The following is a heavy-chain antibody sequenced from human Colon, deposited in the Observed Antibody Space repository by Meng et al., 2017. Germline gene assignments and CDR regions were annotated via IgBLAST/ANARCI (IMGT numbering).Heavy chain of an antibody. CDR2: IYTSGST. Sequence: LRLSCTVSGGSISSGSYYWSWIRQPAGKGPEWIGRIYTSGSTNYNPSLKSRVTISVDTSKNQFSLNLSSVTAADTAVYYCARGAAVALDYGGQGTLVNVSS. J-gene: IGHJ4*02. CDR3: ARGAAVALDY. CDR1: GGSISSGSYY. V-gene: IGHV4-61*02. D-gene: IGHD6-25*01.